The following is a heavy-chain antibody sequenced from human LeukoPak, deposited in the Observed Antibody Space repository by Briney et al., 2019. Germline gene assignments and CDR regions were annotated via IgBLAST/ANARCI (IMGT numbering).Heavy chain of an antibody. D-gene: IGHD3-22*01. CDR2: FDPEDGET. Sequence: GASVKVSCKVSGHTLTELSMHWVRQAPGKGLEWMGGFDPEDGETIYAQKFQGRVTMTEDTSTDTAYMELSSLRSEDTAVYYCATQIPTYYYDSSGYSWGQGTLVTVSS. J-gene: IGHJ5*02. CDR1: GHTLTELS. V-gene: IGHV1-24*01. CDR3: ATQIPTYYYDSSGYS.